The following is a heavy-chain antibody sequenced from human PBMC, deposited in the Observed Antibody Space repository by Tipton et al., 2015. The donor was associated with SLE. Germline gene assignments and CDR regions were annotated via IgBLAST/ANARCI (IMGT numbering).Heavy chain of an antibody. Sequence: TLSLTCTVSGGSISSSSYYWGWIRQPPGKGLEWIGSIYYSGSTYYNPSLKSRVTISVDTSKNQFSLKLSSVTAADTAVYYCAREFRVAARPFSRLFDIWGQGTMVTVSS. CDR3: AREFRVAARPFSRLFDI. J-gene: IGHJ3*02. CDR1: GGSISSSSYY. V-gene: IGHV4-39*02. CDR2: IYYSGST. D-gene: IGHD6-6*01.